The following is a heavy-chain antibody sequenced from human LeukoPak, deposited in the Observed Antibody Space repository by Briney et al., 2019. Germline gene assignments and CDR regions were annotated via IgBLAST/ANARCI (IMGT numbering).Heavy chain of an antibody. D-gene: IGHD3-10*01. CDR3: ARDPYYYGSGSYGGFDY. J-gene: IGHJ4*02. Sequence: ASVKVSCKASGYTFTGYYMHWVRQAPGQGLEWMGIINPSGGSTSYAQKFQGRVTMTRDTSTSTVYMELSSLRSEDTAVYYCARDPYYYGSGSYGGFDYWGQGTLVTVSS. CDR1: GYTFTGYY. CDR2: INPSGGST. V-gene: IGHV1-46*01.